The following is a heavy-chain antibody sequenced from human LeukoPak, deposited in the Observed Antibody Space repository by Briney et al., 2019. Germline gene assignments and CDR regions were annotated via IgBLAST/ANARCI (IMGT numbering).Heavy chain of an antibody. J-gene: IGHJ4*02. CDR3: VKDLYTGDPDFDY. V-gene: IGHV3-74*01. Sequence: GGSLRLSCAASGLTFSSHWMHWVRQAPGKGLVWVSRITNDGSSTTYADSVKGRFTISRDNAKNMLYLQVNSLRAEDTAVYYCVKDLYTGDPDFDYWGQGTLVTVSS. D-gene: IGHD7-27*01. CDR2: ITNDGSST. CDR1: GLTFSSHW.